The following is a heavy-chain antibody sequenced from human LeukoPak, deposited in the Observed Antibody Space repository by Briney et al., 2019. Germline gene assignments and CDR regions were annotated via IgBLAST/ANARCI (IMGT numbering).Heavy chain of an antibody. CDR3: AGTYYYDSSGYYHYSL. Sequence: SETLSLTCTVSGVSISSSNSYWSWIRQPPGKGLEWIGYLYYSGSTNYNPSLKSRVTISVDTSKNQFSLKLSSVTAADTAVYYCAGTYYYDSSGYYHYSLWGQGTLVTVSS. CDR1: GVSISSSNSY. J-gene: IGHJ4*02. CDR2: LYYSGST. V-gene: IGHV4-61*01. D-gene: IGHD3-22*01.